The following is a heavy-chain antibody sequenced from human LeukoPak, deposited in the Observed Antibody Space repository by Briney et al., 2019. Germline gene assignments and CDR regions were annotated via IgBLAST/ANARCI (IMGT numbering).Heavy chain of an antibody. CDR2: IDNSGST. CDR3: ARGRITIFGVVTPHSDY. Sequence: SETLSLTCTVSRGSISSYYWSWIRQPPGKGLEWIGYIDNSGSTNSNPSLKSRVAMSVDTSKNEFSLKLSSVTAADTAVYYCARGRITIFGVVTPHSDYWGQGTLVTVSS. CDR1: RGSISSYY. D-gene: IGHD3-3*01. J-gene: IGHJ4*02. V-gene: IGHV4-59*01.